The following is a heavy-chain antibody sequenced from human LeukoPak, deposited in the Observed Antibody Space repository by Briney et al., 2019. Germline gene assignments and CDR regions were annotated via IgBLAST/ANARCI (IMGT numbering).Heavy chain of an antibody. Sequence: SCKASGGTFSSYAMSWVRQAPGKGLEWVSAISGSGGSTYYADSVKGRFTISRDNSKNTLYLQMNSLRAEDTAVYYCAYPVPVTTFSYYYYGMDVWGKGTTVTVSS. J-gene: IGHJ6*04. CDR3: AYPVPVTTFSYYYYGMDV. CDR1: GGTFSSYA. CDR2: ISGSGGST. D-gene: IGHD4-17*01. V-gene: IGHV3-23*01.